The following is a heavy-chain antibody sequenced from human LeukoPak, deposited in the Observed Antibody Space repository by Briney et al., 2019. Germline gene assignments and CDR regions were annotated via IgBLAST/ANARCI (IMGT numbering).Heavy chain of an antibody. V-gene: IGHV1-18*01. CDR3: ARDLTGGYFDY. Sequence: GASVKVSCKASGYTFTSYGISWVRQAPGQGLEWMGWISAYNGNTNYAQKLQGRVTMTTDTSTSTAYMELSSLRSEDTAVYYCARDLTGGYFDYWGQGTLVTVSS. CDR1: GYTFTSYG. D-gene: IGHD2-15*01. J-gene: IGHJ4*02. CDR2: ISAYNGNT.